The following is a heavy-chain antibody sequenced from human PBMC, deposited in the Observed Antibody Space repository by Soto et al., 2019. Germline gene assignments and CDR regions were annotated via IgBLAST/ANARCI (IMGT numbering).Heavy chain of an antibody. Sequence: EVQLVESGGGLVQPGGSLRLSCAASGFTFRDHYMDWVRQVPGKGLEWVGRIRNKANSYTTEYAASVKGRFTISRDDSKTSLYLQMNSLNTEDTAVYYCARPHSTTYYGSYFDYWGQGTLVTVSS. V-gene: IGHV3-72*01. CDR3: ARPHSTTYYGSYFDY. D-gene: IGHD3-22*01. CDR2: IRNKANSYTT. J-gene: IGHJ4*02. CDR1: GFTFRDHY.